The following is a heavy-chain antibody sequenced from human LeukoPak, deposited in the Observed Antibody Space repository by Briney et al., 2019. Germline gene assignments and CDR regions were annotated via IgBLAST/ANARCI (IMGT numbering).Heavy chain of an antibody. CDR2: ISPDGGTT. J-gene: IGHJ4*02. Sequence: GGSLRLSCAASGFTFSSYALNWVRQAPGKGLEYVSAISPDGGTTYYADSVKGRFTISRDNSKNTLYLQMGSLRAEDMAAYYCARVLPGGSCYDYWGQGTLVTVSS. CDR1: GFTFSSYA. D-gene: IGHD2-15*01. CDR3: ARVLPGGSCYDY. V-gene: IGHV3-64*02.